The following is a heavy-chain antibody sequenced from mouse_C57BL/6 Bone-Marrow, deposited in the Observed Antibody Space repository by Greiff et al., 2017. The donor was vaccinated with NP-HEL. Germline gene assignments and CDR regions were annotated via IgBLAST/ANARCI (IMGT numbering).Heavy chain of an antibody. CDR3: ARSGVYYDYDDGYYFDY. V-gene: IGHV1-55*01. CDR2: IYPGSGST. J-gene: IGHJ2*01. D-gene: IGHD2-4*01. CDR1: GYTFTSYW. Sequence: QVQLQQSGAELVKPGASVKMSCKASGYTFTSYWITWVKQRPGQGLEWIGDIYPGSGSTNYNEKFKSKATLTVDTSSSTAYMQLSSLTSEDSAVYYCARSGVYYDYDDGYYFDYWGQGTTLTVSS.